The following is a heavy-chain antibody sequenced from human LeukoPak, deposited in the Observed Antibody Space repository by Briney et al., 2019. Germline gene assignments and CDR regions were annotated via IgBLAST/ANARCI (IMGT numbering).Heavy chain of an antibody. CDR3: ARDQFPGYYFDY. CDR2: IYYSGST. J-gene: IGHJ4*02. CDR1: GGSISSGGYY. V-gene: IGHV4-31*03. Sequence: SETLSLTCTVSGGSISSGGYYWSWIRQHPGKGLEWIGYIYYSGSTYYNPSLESRVTISVDTSKNQFSLKLSSVTAADTAVYYCARDQFPGYYFDYWGQGTLVTVSS.